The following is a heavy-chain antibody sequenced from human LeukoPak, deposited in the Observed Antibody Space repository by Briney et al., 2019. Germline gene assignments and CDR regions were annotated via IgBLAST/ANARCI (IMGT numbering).Heavy chain of an antibody. CDR1: GYTFTSYA. V-gene: IGHV7-4-1*02. J-gene: IGHJ4*01. Sequence: AASVKVSCKASGYTFTSYAMNWVRQAPGQGLEWMGWIDTNTGNPTYAQGFTGRFVFSLDTSVSTAYLQISSLKAEDTAVYYCAREGRDSSAYYSDNWGQGTLVTVSS. D-gene: IGHD3-22*01. CDR3: AREGRDSSAYYSDN. CDR2: IDTNTGNP.